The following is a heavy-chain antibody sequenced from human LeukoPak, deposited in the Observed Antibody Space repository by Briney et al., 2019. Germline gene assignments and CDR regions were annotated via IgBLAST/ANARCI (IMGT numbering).Heavy chain of an antibody. CDR1: GGSFSGYY. J-gene: IGHJ6*03. D-gene: IGHD2-2*01. CDR2: INHSGST. CDR3: ARDQLLGYYYYYYMDV. V-gene: IGHV4-34*01. Sequence: SETLSLTCAVYGGSFSGYYWSWIRQPPGKGLEWIGEINHSGSTNYNPSLKSRATISVDTSKNQFSLKLSSVTAADTAVYYCARDQLLGYYYYYYMDVWGKGTTVTVSS.